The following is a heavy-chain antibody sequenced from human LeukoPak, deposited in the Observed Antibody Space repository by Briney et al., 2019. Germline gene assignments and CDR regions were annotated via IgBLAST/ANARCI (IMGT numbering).Heavy chain of an antibody. D-gene: IGHD5-18*01. V-gene: IGHV3-30-3*01. CDR3: ARDGYGLDTPMVSTVFDC. CDR2: ISYDGSNK. J-gene: IGHJ4*02. CDR1: GFTFSRYA. Sequence: GGSLRFSCAASGFTFSRYAMHWVRQAPGKGLEWVAVISYDGSNKYYVGSVKGRFTISRDNSKNTLYLQMNSLRTEDTAVYYCARDGYGLDTPMVSTVFDCWGQGTLVTVSS.